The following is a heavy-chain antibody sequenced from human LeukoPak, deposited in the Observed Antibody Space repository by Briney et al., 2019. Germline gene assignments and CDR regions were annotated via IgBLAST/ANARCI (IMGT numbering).Heavy chain of an antibody. CDR2: ISYDGSNK. CDR3: ARSWGIAAAGTVTHNSNWFDP. D-gene: IGHD6-13*01. Sequence: GGSLRLSCAASGFTFSSYAMHWVRQAPGKGLEWVAVISYDGSNKYYADSVKGRFTISRDNSKNTLYLQMNSLRAEDTAVYYCARSWGIAAAGTVTHNSNWFDPWGQGTLVTVSS. V-gene: IGHV3-30-3*01. J-gene: IGHJ5*02. CDR1: GFTFSSYA.